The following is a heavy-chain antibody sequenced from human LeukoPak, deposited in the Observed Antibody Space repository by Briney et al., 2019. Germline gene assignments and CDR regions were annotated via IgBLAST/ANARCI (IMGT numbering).Heavy chain of an antibody. CDR2: MNPNSGNT. Sequence: ASVRVSCKASGYTFTSYDISWVRQATGQGLEWMGWMNPNSGNTGYAQKFQGGVTMTRNTSIRTAYMELSSLRSEDTAVYYCARGGSAWWYYGSGSYYSPIDYWGQGTLVTVSS. CDR3: ARGGSAWWYYGSGSYYSPIDY. V-gene: IGHV1-8*01. J-gene: IGHJ4*02. CDR1: GYTFTSYD. D-gene: IGHD3-10*01.